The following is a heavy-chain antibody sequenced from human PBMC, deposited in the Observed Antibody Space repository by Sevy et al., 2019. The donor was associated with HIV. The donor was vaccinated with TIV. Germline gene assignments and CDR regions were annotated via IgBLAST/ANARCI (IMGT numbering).Heavy chain of an antibody. D-gene: IGHD3-22*01. CDR1: GFTFTTYV. Sequence: GGSLRLSCAASGFTFTTYVMTWVRQAPGKGLEWISCISSSANDIKYADSVKGRFTISRDNARNSLYLAMSSLRAEDTAVYYCAREGLGGFYSSLDRWGQGTLVTVSS. V-gene: IGHV3-48*03. J-gene: IGHJ5*02. CDR2: ISSSANDI. CDR3: AREGLGGFYSSLDR.